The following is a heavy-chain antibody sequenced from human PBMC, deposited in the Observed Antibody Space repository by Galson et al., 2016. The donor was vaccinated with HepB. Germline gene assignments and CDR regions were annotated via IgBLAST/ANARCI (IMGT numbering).Heavy chain of an antibody. D-gene: IGHD4-17*01. J-gene: IGHJ4*02. V-gene: IGHV3-23*01. CDR1: GFTFNIYA. CDR2: ISSGGTT. CDR3: ARAVSWDYGDYAGY. Sequence: SLRLSCAASGFTFNIYAMSWVRLAPGKGLEWVSAISSGGTTYYADSVKGRFTISRDNAKNSLYLQMNSLRAEDTAVYYCARAVSWDYGDYAGYWGQGTLVTVSS.